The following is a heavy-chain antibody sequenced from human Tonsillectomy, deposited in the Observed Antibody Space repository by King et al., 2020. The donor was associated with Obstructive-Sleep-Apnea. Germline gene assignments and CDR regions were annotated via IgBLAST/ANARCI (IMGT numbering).Heavy chain of an antibody. CDR3: ASVRYYGSGSYVAYYDMDV. CDR1: GGSFSGYY. Sequence: VQLQQWGAGLLKPSETLSLTCAVYGGSFSGYYWSWIRQPPGKGLEWIGEINHSGSTNYNPSLKSRVTLSVDTSKNQFSLKLSSVTAADTAVYYCASVRYYGSGSYVAYYDMDVWGQGTTVTVSS. J-gene: IGHJ6*02. D-gene: IGHD3-10*01. CDR2: INHSGST. V-gene: IGHV4-34*01.